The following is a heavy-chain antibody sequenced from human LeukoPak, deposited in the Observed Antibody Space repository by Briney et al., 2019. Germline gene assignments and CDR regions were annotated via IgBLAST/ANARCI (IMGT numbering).Heavy chain of an antibody. CDR1: GGSISSYY. V-gene: IGHV4-59*08. Sequence: SETLSLTCAVSGGSISSYYLSWIRQPPGKGLEWIGYIYYSGSTNYNPSLKSRVTITLETYKNQFSLKLSSVTAAETAVYYCARHGYSYGFDYWGQGTLVTVSS. CDR3: ARHGYSYGFDY. D-gene: IGHD5-18*01. CDR2: IYYSGST. J-gene: IGHJ4*02.